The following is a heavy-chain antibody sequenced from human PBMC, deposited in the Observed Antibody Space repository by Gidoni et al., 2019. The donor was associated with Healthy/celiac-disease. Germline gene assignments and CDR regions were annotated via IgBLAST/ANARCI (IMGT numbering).Heavy chain of an antibody. J-gene: IGHJ4*02. D-gene: IGHD5-12*01. Sequence: EVQLVESGGGLIQPGGSLRLSCAAAGFTASSNYMSWGRQAPGKGLEWVSVIYSGGSTYYADSVKGRFTISRDNSKNTLYLQMNSLRAEDTAVYYCARIGSRDGYNLFDDWGQGTLVTVSS. CDR3: ARIGSRDGYNLFDD. CDR2: IYSGGST. V-gene: IGHV3-53*01. CDR1: GFTASSNY.